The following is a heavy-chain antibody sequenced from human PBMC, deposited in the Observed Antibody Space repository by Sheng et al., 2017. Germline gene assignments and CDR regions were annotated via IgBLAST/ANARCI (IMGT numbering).Heavy chain of an antibody. J-gene: IGHJ6*03. CDR3: ADSIAAAGTRIDYYYYYMDV. D-gene: IGHD6-13*01. V-gene: IGHV1-69*04. CDR1: GGTFSSYA. Sequence: QVQLVQSGAEVKKPGSSVKVSCKASGGTFSSYAISWVRQAPGQGLEWMGGIIPILGIANYAQKFQGRVTITADKSTSTAYMELSSLRSEDTAVYYCADSIAAAGTRIDYYYYYMDVWGKGTTVTVSS. CDR2: IIPILGIA.